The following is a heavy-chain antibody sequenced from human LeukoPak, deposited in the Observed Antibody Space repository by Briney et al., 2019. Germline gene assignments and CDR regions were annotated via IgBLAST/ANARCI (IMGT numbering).Heavy chain of an antibody. J-gene: IGHJ4*02. Sequence: GGSLRLSYVASGFTFNNAWMSWVRQAPGKGLEWVGRIKSKTDGGTTDYAAPVKGRFSISRDDSKNTLYLQMNSLKIEDTAVYYCSAPWGNAGYWGQGTLVTVSS. CDR2: IKSKTDGGTT. V-gene: IGHV3-15*01. CDR3: SAPWGNAGY. D-gene: IGHD3-16*01. CDR1: GFTFNNAW.